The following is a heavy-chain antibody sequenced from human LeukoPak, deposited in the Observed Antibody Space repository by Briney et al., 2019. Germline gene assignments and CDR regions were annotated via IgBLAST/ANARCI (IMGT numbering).Heavy chain of an antibody. Sequence: GGSLRLSCAASGFTFSRYWMHWVRQAPGKGLVWVSRINNDGSNTYYADSVKGRFTISRDNAKNTLYLQMDGLRAEDTALYYCARYGTDPFDIWGQGTLVTV. CDR3: ARYGTDPFDI. V-gene: IGHV3-74*01. CDR2: INNDGSNT. J-gene: IGHJ3*02. D-gene: IGHD4-17*01. CDR1: GFTFSRYW.